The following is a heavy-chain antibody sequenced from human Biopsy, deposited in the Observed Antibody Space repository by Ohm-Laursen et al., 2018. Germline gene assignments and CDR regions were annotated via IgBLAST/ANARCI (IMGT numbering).Heavy chain of an antibody. V-gene: IGHV4-39*07. CDR3: VREPKTGTAEAWYFDL. CDR1: GGSVSSNVAY. J-gene: IGHJ2*01. Sequence: GTLSLTCTVSGGSVSSNVAYWAWIRQPPGKGLESIGSIFYSGITYYNPSLTSRLAISFDTSNNRISLQLRSVSVADTAVYYCVREPKTGTAEAWYFDLWGRGSPVTVPS. D-gene: IGHD3-9*01. CDR2: IFYSGIT.